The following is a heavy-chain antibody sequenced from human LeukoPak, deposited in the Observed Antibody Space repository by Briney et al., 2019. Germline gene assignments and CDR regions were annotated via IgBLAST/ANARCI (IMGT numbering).Heavy chain of an antibody. Sequence: ASVKVSCKASGNTFTSYYMHWVRQAPGQGLEWMGIINPSGGSTSYAQKFQGRVTMTRDTSTSTVYMELSSLRSEDTAVYYCARDEYYYGSGSAHGGVDVWGKATTVTISS. CDR2: INPSGGST. V-gene: IGHV1-46*01. CDR1: GNTFTSYY. J-gene: IGHJ6*04. CDR3: ARDEYYYGSGSAHGGVDV. D-gene: IGHD3-10*01.